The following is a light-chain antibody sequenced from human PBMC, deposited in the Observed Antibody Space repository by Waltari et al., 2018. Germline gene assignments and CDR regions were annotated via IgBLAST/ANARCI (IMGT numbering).Light chain of an antibody. Sequence: EMVLPHSPVTLPVSPGKAATLACRANRAIANNLALYQQKPGQPLRLLIYDASTRATGIPARFSGSWSGAEFTLTITSLQSEDSAVYFCQQFNTGYSFGQGTKLEIK. J-gene: IGKJ2*01. V-gene: IGKV3-15*01. CDR1: RAIANN. CDR3: QQFNTGYS. CDR2: DAS.